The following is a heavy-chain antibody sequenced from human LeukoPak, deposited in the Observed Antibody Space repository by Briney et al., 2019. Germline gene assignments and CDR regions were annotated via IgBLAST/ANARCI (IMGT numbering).Heavy chain of an antibody. CDR2: ISSSGSTI. Sequence: KSGGSLRLSCAASGFTFSDYYMSWIRQAPGKGLEWVSYISSSGSTIYYADSVKGRFTISRDNAKNSLYLQMNSLRAEDTAVYYCARERLRYFEWPSAFDIWGQGTMVTVSS. CDR1: GFTFSDYY. J-gene: IGHJ3*02. D-gene: IGHD3-9*01. V-gene: IGHV3-11*01. CDR3: ARERLRYFEWPSAFDI.